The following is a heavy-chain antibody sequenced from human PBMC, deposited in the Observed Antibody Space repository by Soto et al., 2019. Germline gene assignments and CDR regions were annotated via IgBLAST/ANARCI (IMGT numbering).Heavy chain of an antibody. Sequence: ETXSLTCTVSGDSISTFYWSWIRQPPGKGLEWIGYIYYTGSTNYNPSLKSRVTMSVDTSKKQFSLKLTSVTAADTAVYYCARQRGNYFDYWGQGSLVTVSS. CDR1: GDSISTFY. D-gene: IGHD3-10*01. V-gene: IGHV4-59*01. J-gene: IGHJ4*02. CDR2: IYYTGST. CDR3: ARQRGNYFDY.